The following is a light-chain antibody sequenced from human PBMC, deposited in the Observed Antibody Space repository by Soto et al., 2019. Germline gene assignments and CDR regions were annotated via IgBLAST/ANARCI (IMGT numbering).Light chain of an antibody. J-gene: IGLJ1*01. CDR1: SSNIGAGYD. V-gene: IGLV1-40*01. CDR2: DNN. CDR3: QSYDTSLNYV. Sequence: QSALTQPPSVSGAPGQRVTISCTGSSSNIGAGYDIYWYQQLPGTAPKLLIYDNNNRPSGVPDRFSGSNSGTSASLATTGLQAEDEADYYCQSYDTSLNYVFGTGTKVTVL.